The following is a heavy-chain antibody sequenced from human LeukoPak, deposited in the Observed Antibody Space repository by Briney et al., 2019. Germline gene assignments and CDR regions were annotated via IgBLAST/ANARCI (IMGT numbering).Heavy chain of an antibody. CDR1: GFTFSSYA. J-gene: IGHJ4*02. CDR3: AKQLGYCSGGSCYFPY. CDR2: ISGSGDNT. V-gene: IGHV3-23*01. Sequence: PGGSLRLSCAASGFTFSSYAMSWVRQAPGKGLEWVSGISGSGDNTYYADSVQGRFTISRDNSKSTLCLQMNSLRAEDTAVYYCAKQLGYCSGGSCYFPYWGQGTLVTVSS. D-gene: IGHD2-15*01.